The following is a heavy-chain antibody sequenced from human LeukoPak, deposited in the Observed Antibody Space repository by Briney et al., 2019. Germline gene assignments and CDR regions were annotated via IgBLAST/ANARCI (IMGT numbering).Heavy chain of an antibody. D-gene: IGHD5-24*01. CDR3: ARAMAGRDP. Sequence: SETLSLTCTVSGGSISSYYWSWIRQPPGKGLEWIGYIYYSGSTNYNPSLKSRVTIPVDTSKNQFSLKLSSVTAADTAVYYFARAMAGRDPWGQGTLVSVFS. J-gene: IGHJ5*02. CDR2: IYYSGST. CDR1: GGSISSYY. V-gene: IGHV4-59*01.